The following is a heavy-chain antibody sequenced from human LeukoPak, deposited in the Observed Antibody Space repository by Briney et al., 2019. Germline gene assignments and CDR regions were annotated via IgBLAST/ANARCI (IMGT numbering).Heavy chain of an antibody. J-gene: IGHJ4*02. CDR2: IYYSGST. Sequence: SETLSLTCTVSGGSISNSNSYWGWVRQPPGEGLEWIGSIYYSGSTYYNPSLKSRATISVDTSKNQLSLKLSSVTAADTTVYYCVTSESYYYFVYWGQGTLVTVSS. CDR1: GGSISNSNSY. D-gene: IGHD2-2*01. V-gene: IGHV4-39*01. CDR3: VTSESYYYFVY.